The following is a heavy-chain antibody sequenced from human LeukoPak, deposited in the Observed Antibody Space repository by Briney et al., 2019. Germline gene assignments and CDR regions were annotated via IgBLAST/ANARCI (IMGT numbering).Heavy chain of an antibody. V-gene: IGHV4-4*07. Sequence: SETLSLTCSVSGGSISNYYWTWIRQPAGKGLEWIGRIYTNGNTNYNPSLKSRVTMSVDTSKNQFSLKLTSVTAADTAVYYCARVTSPLTSWTYSSGYTFDYWGQGTLVTVSS. J-gene: IGHJ4*02. CDR2: IYTNGNT. D-gene: IGHD6-19*01. CDR3: ARVTSPLTSWTYSSGYTFDY. CDR1: GGSISNYY.